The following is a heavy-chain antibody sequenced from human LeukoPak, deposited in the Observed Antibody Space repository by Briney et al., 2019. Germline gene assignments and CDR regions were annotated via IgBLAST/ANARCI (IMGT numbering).Heavy chain of an antibody. CDR1: GGSISSSSYY. J-gene: IGHJ4*02. CDR2: VYYSGNT. D-gene: IGHD1-26*01. V-gene: IGHV4-39*07. CDR3: ARAQNPGATLIDY. Sequence: PSETLSLTCTVSGGSISSSSYYWGWIRQPPGKGLEWIGSVYYSGNTYYNPSLKSRVTISLDTSKKQFSLRLNFVTAADTAIYYCARAQNPGATLIDYLGQGTLVTVSS.